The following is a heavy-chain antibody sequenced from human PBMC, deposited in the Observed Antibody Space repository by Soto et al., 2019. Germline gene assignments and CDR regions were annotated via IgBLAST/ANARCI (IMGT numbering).Heavy chain of an antibody. CDR1: SYGFTTYG. J-gene: IGHJ4*02. Sequence: QIHLVQSGAEVKKPGASVKVSCKGSSYGFTTYGITWVRQAPGQRLEWMAWISAHNGNTNYAQKLQGRVTVTRDTSTSTAYMELRSLRSDDTAVYYCARGRYGDYWGQGAPVTVSS. V-gene: IGHV1-18*01. CDR3: ARGRYGDY. CDR2: ISAHNGNT. D-gene: IGHD1-1*01.